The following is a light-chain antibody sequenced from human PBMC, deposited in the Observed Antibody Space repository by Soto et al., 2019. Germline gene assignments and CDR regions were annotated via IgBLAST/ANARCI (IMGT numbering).Light chain of an antibody. Sequence: LTQSPGTLSLSPGERATLSCRASQTVSNDYLAWYQQKPGQAPRLLINGASRRATGIPDRFSGSGSGTDFTLTISRLEPEDSAVYYCQQFHTSFTLISGQGTRLEIK. J-gene: IGKJ5*01. CDR3: QQFHTSFTLI. CDR1: QTVSNDY. CDR2: GAS. V-gene: IGKV3-20*01.